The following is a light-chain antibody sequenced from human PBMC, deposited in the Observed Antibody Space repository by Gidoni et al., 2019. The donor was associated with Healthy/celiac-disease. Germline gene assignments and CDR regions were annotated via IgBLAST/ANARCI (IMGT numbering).Light chain of an antibody. CDR3: QQYNNLPPTWT. V-gene: IGKV3-15*01. Sequence: EIVMTQSPATLSVSPGERATLSCRASQSVSSNLDWYQQNPGHAPRLLIYGASSGSGTEFTLTISRLQSEDFAVYYCQQYNNLPPTWTFGQGTKVEIK. CDR2: GAS. CDR1: QSVSSN. J-gene: IGKJ1*01.